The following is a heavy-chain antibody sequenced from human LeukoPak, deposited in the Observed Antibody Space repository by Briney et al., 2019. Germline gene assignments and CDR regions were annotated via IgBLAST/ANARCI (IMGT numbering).Heavy chain of an antibody. D-gene: IGHD3-10*01. CDR3: ASLLWFGELFTAFDI. V-gene: IGHV4-59*01. CDR2: IYYSGST. J-gene: IGHJ3*02. CDR1: GGSISSYY. Sequence: SETLSLTCTVSGGSISSYYWSWIRQPPGKGLEWIGYIYYSGSTNYNPSLKSRVTISVDTSKNQFSLKLSSVTAADTAVYYCASLLWFGELFTAFDIWGQGTMVTVSS.